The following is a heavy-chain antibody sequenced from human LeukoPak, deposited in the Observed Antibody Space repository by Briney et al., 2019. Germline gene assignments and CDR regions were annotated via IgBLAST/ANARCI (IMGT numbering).Heavy chain of an antibody. CDR2: ISWRSSDI. V-gene: IGHV3-21*01. D-gene: IGHD2-2*01. Sequence: GGSLRLSCAASGFTLSSYNMKWVRQAPGKGLEWVSSISWRSSDIEYADSVKGRFTISRDNAKQSLYLQMSSLRAEDTAVYYCARDFTRTSCYDYWGQGTLVTVSS. CDR3: ARDFTRTSCYDY. CDR1: GFTLSSYN. J-gene: IGHJ4*02.